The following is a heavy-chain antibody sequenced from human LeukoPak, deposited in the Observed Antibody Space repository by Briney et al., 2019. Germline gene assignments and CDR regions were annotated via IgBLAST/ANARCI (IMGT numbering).Heavy chain of an antibody. J-gene: IGHJ3*02. CDR1: GGTFSSYA. Sequence: SVKVSCKASGGTFSSYAISWVRQAPGQGLEWMGGIIPIFGTANYAQKFQGRVTITADESTSTAYMELSSLRSEDTAVYYCARDLNVQTAPDWYDAFDMWGQGTKVTVSS. CDR2: IIPIFGTA. CDR3: ARDLNVQTAPDWYDAFDM. D-gene: IGHD3-9*01. V-gene: IGHV1-69*01.